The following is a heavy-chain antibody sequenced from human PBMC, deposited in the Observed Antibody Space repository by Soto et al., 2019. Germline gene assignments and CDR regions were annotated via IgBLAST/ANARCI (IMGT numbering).Heavy chain of an antibody. CDR1: GFTFSSYA. D-gene: IGHD6-13*01. V-gene: IGHV3-23*01. CDR2: ISGSGGST. CDR3: AKDEGRVAAGPMGAFDI. Sequence: PGGSLRLSCAASGFTFSSYAMSWVRQAPGKGLEWVSAISGSGGSTYYADSVKGRFTISRDNSKNTLYLQMNSLRAEDTAVYFCAKDEGRVAAGPMGAFDIWGQGTMVTVSS. J-gene: IGHJ3*02.